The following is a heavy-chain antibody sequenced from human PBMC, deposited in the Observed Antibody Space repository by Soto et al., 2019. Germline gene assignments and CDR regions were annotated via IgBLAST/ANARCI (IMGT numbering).Heavy chain of an antibody. J-gene: IGHJ6*02. CDR2: IYTSGST. CDR1: GGSISSYY. D-gene: IGHD2-2*01. Sequence: PSETLSLTCTVSGGSISSYYWSWIRQPAGKGLEWIGRIYTSGSTNYNPSLKSRVTMSLDTSKNQFSLKLTSVTAADTALYYCARGNCSSHNCYSFSGYYGMDVWGQGTTVTVSS. CDR3: ARGNCSSHNCYSFSGYYGMDV. V-gene: IGHV4-4*07.